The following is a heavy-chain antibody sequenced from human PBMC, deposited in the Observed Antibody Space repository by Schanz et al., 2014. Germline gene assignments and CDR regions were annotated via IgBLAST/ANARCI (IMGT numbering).Heavy chain of an antibody. CDR3: ARGRYCSRTSCYFKGGWFDP. CDR1: GGSISSYY. J-gene: IGHJ5*02. V-gene: IGHV4-59*01. D-gene: IGHD2-2*01. CDR2: IYSSGTT. Sequence: QVQLQESGPGLVKPSETLSLTCAVSGGSISSYYWSWIRQPPGKALEWIGYIYSSGTTNYNPSLKSPVTISIDASKNQFSLKLTSVTAADTAVYYCARGRYCSRTSCYFKGGWFDPWGQGTLVTVSS.